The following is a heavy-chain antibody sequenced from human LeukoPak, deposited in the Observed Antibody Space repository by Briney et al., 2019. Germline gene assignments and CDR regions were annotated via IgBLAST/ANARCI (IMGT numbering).Heavy chain of an antibody. CDR2: IYYSGST. Sequence: PSETLSLTCTVSGGSISSYYWSWIRQPPGKGLEWIGYIYYSGSTNYNPSLKSRVTISVDTSKNQFSLKLSSVTAADTAVYYCARGAGRVAAMVRGPPLYGMDVWGQGTTVTVSS. J-gene: IGHJ6*02. D-gene: IGHD3-10*01. V-gene: IGHV4-59*01. CDR1: GGSISSYY. CDR3: ARGAGRVAAMVRGPPLYGMDV.